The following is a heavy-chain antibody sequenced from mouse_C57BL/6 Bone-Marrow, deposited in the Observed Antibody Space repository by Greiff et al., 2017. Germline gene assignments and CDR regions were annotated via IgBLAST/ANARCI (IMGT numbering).Heavy chain of an antibody. D-gene: IGHD2-5*01. Sequence: VKLMESGPELVKPGASVKISCKASGYAFSSSWMNWVKQRPGKGLEWIGRIYPGDGDTNYNGKFKGKATLTADKSSSTAYMQLSSLTSEDSAVYFCATYYSTWGQGTTLTVSS. CDR3: ATYYST. J-gene: IGHJ2*01. CDR2: IYPGDGDT. V-gene: IGHV1-82*01. CDR1: GYAFSSSW.